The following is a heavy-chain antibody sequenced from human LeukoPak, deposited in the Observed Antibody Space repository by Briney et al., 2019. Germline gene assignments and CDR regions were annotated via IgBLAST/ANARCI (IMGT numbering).Heavy chain of an antibody. CDR1: GFTFSSYS. CDR2: ISSSSSYI. J-gene: IGHJ5*02. Sequence: GGSLRLSCAASGFTFSSYSMKWVRQAPGKGLEWVSSISSSSSYIYYADSVKGRSTISRDNAKNSLYLQMNSLRAEDTAVYYCARGRNWFDPWGQGTLVTVSS. V-gene: IGHV3-21*01. CDR3: ARGRNWFDP.